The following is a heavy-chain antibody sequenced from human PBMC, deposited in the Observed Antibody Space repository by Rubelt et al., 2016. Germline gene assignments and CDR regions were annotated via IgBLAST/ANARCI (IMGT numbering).Heavy chain of an antibody. CDR2: IYYSGST. J-gene: IGHJ3*02. CDR3: ARATKWELRGAFDI. D-gene: IGHD1-26*01. Sequence: QLQLQESGPGLVKPSETLSLTCTVSGGSISSSSYYWGWIRQPPGKGLEWIGSIYYSGSTYYNPSLKSRGTISVDTSKNQCSLKLSSVTAADTAVYYCARATKWELRGAFDIWGQGTMVTVSS. CDR1: GGSISSSSYY. V-gene: IGHV4-39*01.